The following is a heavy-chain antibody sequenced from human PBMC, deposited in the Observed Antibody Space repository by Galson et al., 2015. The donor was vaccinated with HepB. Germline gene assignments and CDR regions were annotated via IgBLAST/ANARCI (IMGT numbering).Heavy chain of an antibody. V-gene: IGHV3-23*01. CDR1: GLAFSIYA. CDR3: AKVRGMILESWFFDY. J-gene: IGHJ4*02. D-gene: IGHD3-16*01. Sequence: SLRLSCAASGLAFSIYAMNWVRQAPGKGLEWVSTINNDVVTAFYADSVKGRFTISRDNSENTVYLQMNNLRGEDTAVYYCAKVRGMILESWFFDYWGQGAPVTVSS. CDR2: INNDVVTA.